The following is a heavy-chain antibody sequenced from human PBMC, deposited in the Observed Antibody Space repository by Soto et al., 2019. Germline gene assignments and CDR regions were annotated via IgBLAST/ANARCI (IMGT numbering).Heavy chain of an antibody. D-gene: IGHD6-19*01. Sequence: QVQLQESGPGLVKPSETLSLTCSVSGVSTSSHYWSWIRQPPGQGPEWIGCIYYRGTTNYNASLNSRVTISLDTSKNQFSLKLTSVTTADTALYYCARGGGSPSHGHEFDYWGQGILVTVSS. J-gene: IGHJ4*02. CDR2: IYYRGTT. CDR3: ARGGGSPSHGHEFDY. CDR1: GVSTSSHY. V-gene: IGHV4-59*11.